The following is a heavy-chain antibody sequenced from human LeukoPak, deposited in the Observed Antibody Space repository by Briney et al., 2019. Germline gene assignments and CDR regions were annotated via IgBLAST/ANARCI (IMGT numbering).Heavy chain of an antibody. D-gene: IGHD5-12*01. V-gene: IGHV4-59*08. CDR2: IYYSGST. CDR3: ARGYSGYDRYFDY. CDR1: GGSISSYY. J-gene: IGHJ4*02. Sequence: SETLSLTCTVSGGSISSYYWSWIRQPPGKGLEWIGYIYYSGSTNYNPSLKSRVTISVDTSKNQFSLKLSSVTAADTDVYYCARGYSGYDRYFDYWGQGALVTVSS.